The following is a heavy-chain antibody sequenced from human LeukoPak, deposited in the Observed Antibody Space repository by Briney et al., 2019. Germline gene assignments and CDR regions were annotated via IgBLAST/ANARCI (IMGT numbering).Heavy chain of an antibody. D-gene: IGHD4-17*01. CDR3: ARPHYGDFGDHAFDI. CDR1: GFTFSSYS. V-gene: IGHV3-21*01. Sequence: NPGGSLRLSCAASGFTFSSYSMNWVRQAPGKGLEWVSSISSSSSYIYYADSVKGRFTISRDNAKNSLYLQMNSLRAEDTAVYSCARPHYGDFGDHAFDIWGQGTMVTVSS. J-gene: IGHJ3*02. CDR2: ISSSSSYI.